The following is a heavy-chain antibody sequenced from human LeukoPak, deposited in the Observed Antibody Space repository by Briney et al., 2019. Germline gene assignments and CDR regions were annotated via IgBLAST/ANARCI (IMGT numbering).Heavy chain of an antibody. V-gene: IGHV1-69*13. CDR1: GGTFSSYA. Sequence: SVKVSCKASGGTFSSYAISWVRQAPGQGLEWMGGIIPIFGTANYAQKFQGRVTITADESTSTAYMELSSLRSEDTAVYYCARAILPHSPSGSYHSDFYYYYGMDVWGQGTTVTVSS. CDR3: ARAILPHSPSGSYHSDFYYYYGMDV. J-gene: IGHJ6*02. D-gene: IGHD1-26*01. CDR2: IIPIFGTA.